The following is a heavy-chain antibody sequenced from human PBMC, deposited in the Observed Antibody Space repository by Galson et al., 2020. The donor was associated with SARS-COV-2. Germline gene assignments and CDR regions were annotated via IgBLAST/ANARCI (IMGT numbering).Heavy chain of an antibody. CDR3: VREDRVSGADTAYYYGMDV. CDR1: GFTVSNNY. D-gene: IGHD1-26*01. J-gene: IGHJ6*02. CDR2: FFSGGSR. V-gene: IGHV3-53*01. Sequence: GESLKISYAASGFTVSNNYMSWVRQAPGKGLEWVSVFFSGGSRYYADSVKGRFTVSRDYSNNTLYLQMNSLRVEDTAVYYCVREDRVSGADTAYYYGMDVWGQGTAVIVSS.